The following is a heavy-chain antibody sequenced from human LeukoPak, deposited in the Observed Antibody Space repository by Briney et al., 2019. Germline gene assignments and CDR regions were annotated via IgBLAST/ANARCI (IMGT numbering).Heavy chain of an antibody. V-gene: IGHV3-23*01. CDR3: ARARGSGYDQEEIFDD. D-gene: IGHD5-12*01. Sequence: GGSLRLSCAASGFTVSSNYMSWVRQAPGKGLEWVSAISGSGGSTYYADSVKGRFTISRDNSKNTLYLQMNSLRAEDTAVYYCARARGSGYDQEEIFDDWGQGTLVTVSS. CDR2: ISGSGGST. CDR1: GFTVSSNY. J-gene: IGHJ4*02.